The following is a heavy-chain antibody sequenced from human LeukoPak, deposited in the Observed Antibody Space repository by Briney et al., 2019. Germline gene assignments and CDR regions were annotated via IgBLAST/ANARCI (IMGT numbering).Heavy chain of an antibody. Sequence: SVKVSCKASGGTFSSYAISWVRQAPGQGLEWMGGIIPIFGTANYAQKFQGRVTITADEPTSTAYMELSSLRSEDTAVYYCASDPARGSYYRFDYWGQGTLVTVSS. CDR3: ASDPARGSYYRFDY. CDR1: GGTFSSYA. CDR2: IIPIFGTA. D-gene: IGHD1-26*01. J-gene: IGHJ4*02. V-gene: IGHV1-69*01.